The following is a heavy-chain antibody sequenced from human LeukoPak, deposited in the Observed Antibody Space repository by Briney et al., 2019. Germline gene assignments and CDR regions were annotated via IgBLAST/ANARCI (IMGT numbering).Heavy chain of an antibody. CDR1: GDSITRSSYY. CDR3: VRHRNAFDI. Sequence: PSETLSLTCTVSGDSITRSSYYWGWIRQPPGKGLEWIGSFYYSFSADTYHNPSLKSRVTVSVDKSKSQFSLTLRSVTAADTALYFCVRHRNAFDIWGQGAVVVVST. V-gene: IGHV4-39*01. CDR2: FYYSFSADT. J-gene: IGHJ3*02.